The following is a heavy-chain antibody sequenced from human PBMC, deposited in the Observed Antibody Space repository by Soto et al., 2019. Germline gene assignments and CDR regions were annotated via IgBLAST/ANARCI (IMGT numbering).Heavy chain of an antibody. CDR1: GYSFTSYW. Sequence: GESLKISCKGSGYSFTSYWIGWVRQMPGKGLEWMGIIYPGDSDTRYSPSFQGQVTISADKSISTAYLQWSSLKASDTAMYYCARHHYYDSSGYYYEEPYFDYWGQGTLVTVSS. D-gene: IGHD3-22*01. V-gene: IGHV5-51*01. J-gene: IGHJ4*02. CDR3: ARHHYYDSSGYYYEEPYFDY. CDR2: IYPGDSDT.